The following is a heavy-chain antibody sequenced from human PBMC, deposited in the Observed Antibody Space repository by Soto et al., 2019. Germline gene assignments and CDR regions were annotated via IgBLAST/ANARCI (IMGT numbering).Heavy chain of an antibody. CDR2: IYYSGST. J-gene: IGHJ6*02. Sequence: SETLSLTCTVSGGSISSSSYYWGWIRQPPGKGLEWIGCIYYSGSTYYNTSLKSRVTISVDTSKNQFSLKLSSVTAADTAVYYCASMTITIFGVVTYGMDVWGQGTTVTVSS. CDR1: GGSISSSSYY. D-gene: IGHD3-3*01. V-gene: IGHV4-39*07. CDR3: ASMTITIFGVVTYGMDV.